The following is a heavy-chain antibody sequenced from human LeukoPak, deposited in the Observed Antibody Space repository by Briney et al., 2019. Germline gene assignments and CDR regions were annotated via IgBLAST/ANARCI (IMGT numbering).Heavy chain of an antibody. D-gene: IGHD3-22*01. CDR3: AREVEDYYDSSGCYFDY. Sequence: ASVKVSCKASGYTFTGYYMHWVRQAPGQGLEWMGWINTNSGGTNYAQKLQGRVTMNRETTNSTAYMEVSRLRSDATAVYYCAREVEDYYDSSGCYFDYWGQGTLVTVSS. V-gene: IGHV1-2*02. J-gene: IGHJ4*02. CDR2: INTNSGGT. CDR1: GYTFTGYY.